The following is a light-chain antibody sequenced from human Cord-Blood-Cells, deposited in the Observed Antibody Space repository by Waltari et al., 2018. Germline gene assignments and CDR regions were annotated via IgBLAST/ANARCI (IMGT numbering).Light chain of an antibody. CDR3: SSYTSSSTLVV. CDR2: EVS. CDR1: RSDVGGYNH. Sequence: QPALTQPAPVSGSPGPSITISCTGTRSDVGGYNHVSWYQQHPGKAPKLMIYEVSNRPSGVSNRFSGSKSGNTASMTISGLQAEDEADYYCSSYTSSSTLVVCGGGTKLTVL. J-gene: IGLJ2*01. V-gene: IGLV2-14*01.